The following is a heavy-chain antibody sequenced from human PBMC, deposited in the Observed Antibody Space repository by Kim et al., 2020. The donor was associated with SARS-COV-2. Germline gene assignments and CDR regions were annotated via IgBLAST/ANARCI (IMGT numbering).Heavy chain of an antibody. Sequence: KFQGRVTMTRDTSISTAYMELSRLRSDDTAVYYCARDLLVPAATYNWFDPWGQGTLVTVSS. V-gene: IGHV1-2*02. CDR3: ARDLLVPAATYNWFDP. J-gene: IGHJ5*02. D-gene: IGHD2-2*01.